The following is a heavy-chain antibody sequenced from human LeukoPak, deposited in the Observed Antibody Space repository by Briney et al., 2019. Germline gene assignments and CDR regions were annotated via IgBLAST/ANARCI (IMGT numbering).Heavy chain of an antibody. Sequence: SETLSLTCTVSGGSISSGGYYWSWIRQPPGKGLEWIGYIYHSGSTHYNPSLKSRVTISVDRSKNQFSLKLSSVTAADTAVYYCAGAEKGEIYYDSNHFDYWGQGTLVTVSS. D-gene: IGHD3-22*01. CDR1: GGSISSGGYY. J-gene: IGHJ4*02. V-gene: IGHV4-30-2*01. CDR2: IYHSGST. CDR3: AGAEKGEIYYDSNHFDY.